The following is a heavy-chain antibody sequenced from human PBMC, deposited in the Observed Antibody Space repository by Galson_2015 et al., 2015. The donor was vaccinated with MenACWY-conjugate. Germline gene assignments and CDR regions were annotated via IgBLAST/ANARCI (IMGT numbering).Heavy chain of an antibody. Sequence: SVKASCKASGYTFFSYYLHWVRQAPGQGLEWMGIINPSGGSTSYAQEFQGRVTMTRDTSTSTVYMELSSLGSEDTAVYYCARSLELITFDYRGQGTLVTVSS. CDR2: INPSGGST. J-gene: IGHJ4*02. D-gene: IGHD1-7*01. CDR1: GYTFFSYY. CDR3: ARSLELITFDY. V-gene: IGHV1-46*01.